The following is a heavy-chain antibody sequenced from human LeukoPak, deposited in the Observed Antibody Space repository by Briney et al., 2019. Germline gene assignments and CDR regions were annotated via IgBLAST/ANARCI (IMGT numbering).Heavy chain of an antibody. J-gene: IGHJ6*02. CDR3: ARRVASGWFDYYYYGMDV. CDR2: FDPEDGET. Sequence: ASVKVSCKVSGYTLTELSMHWVRQAPGKGLEWMGGFDPEDGETIYAQKFQGRVTMTEDTSTDTAYMELSSLRSEDTAVYYCARRVASGWFDYYYYGMDVWGQGTTVTVSS. CDR1: GYTLTELS. V-gene: IGHV1-24*01. D-gene: IGHD6-19*01.